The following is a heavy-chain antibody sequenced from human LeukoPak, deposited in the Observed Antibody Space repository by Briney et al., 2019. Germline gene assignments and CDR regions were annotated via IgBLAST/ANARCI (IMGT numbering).Heavy chain of an antibody. D-gene: IGHD1-26*01. CDR1: GGSISSDNYY. CDR2: IYHSGST. J-gene: IGHJ1*01. Sequence: PSQTLSLTCAVSGGSISSDNYYWSWIRQPPGKGLEWIGYIYHSGSTYCSPSLKSRVSISVDTSKNQFSLKLSSVTAADTAVYYCARALSGTYGLFQHWGQGTLATVSS. V-gene: IGHV4-30-4*01. CDR3: ARALSGTYGLFQH.